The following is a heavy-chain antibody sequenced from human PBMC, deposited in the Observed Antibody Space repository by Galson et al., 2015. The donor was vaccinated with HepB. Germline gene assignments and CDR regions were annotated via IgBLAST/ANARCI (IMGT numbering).Heavy chain of an antibody. V-gene: IGHV3-9*01. CDR1: GFTFDDYA. D-gene: IGHD3-10*01. CDR2: ISWNSGSI. Sequence: SLRLSCAASGFTFDDYAMHWVRQAPGKGLEWVSGISWNSGSIGYADSVKGRFTISRDNAKNSLYLQMNSLRAEDTALYYCANFGFGENRDMDVWGKGTTVTVSS. J-gene: IGHJ6*03. CDR3: ANFGFGENRDMDV.